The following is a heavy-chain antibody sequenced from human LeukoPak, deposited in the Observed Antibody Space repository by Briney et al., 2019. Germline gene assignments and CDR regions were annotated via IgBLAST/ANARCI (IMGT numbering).Heavy chain of an antibody. J-gene: IGHJ4*02. CDR1: GFTVSSNY. CDR2: IYSGGST. Sequence: PGGSLRLSCAASGFTVSSNYMSWVRQAPGKGLEWVSVIYSGGSTYYADSVKGRFTISRDNSKNTLYLQMNSLRAEDTAVYYCARESVIDSIAFFDYWGQGTLVTVSS. CDR3: ARESVIDSIAFFDY. D-gene: IGHD2-21*01. V-gene: IGHV3-66*01.